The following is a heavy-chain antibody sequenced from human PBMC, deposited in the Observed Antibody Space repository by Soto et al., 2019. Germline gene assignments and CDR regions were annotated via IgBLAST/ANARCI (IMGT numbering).Heavy chain of an antibody. Sequence: GGSLRLSCAASGFTLSSYAMKWVRQAPGKGLEWVAVISFDGSNKYYADSVKGRFTISRDNSKNTLYLQMNSLRAEDTAVYFCARGPSSLTRFDYWGQGTLVTVSS. D-gene: IGHD2-2*01. CDR1: GFTLSSYA. CDR3: ARGPSSLTRFDY. V-gene: IGHV3-30-3*01. CDR2: ISFDGSNK. J-gene: IGHJ4*02.